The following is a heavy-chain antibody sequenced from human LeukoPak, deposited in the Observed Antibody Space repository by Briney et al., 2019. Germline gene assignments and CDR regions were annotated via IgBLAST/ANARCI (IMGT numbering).Heavy chain of an antibody. D-gene: IGHD1-26*01. CDR1: GGIFSSDA. Sequence: GASVNVSCKASGGIFSSDAISWVRQAAGQGLEWMGGIIPIFGTTNYAQKFQGRVTITTDESTSTAYMELRSLRSDDTAVYYCARDEIVGATTEYFQHWGQGTLVTVSS. V-gene: IGHV1-69*05. CDR2: IIPIFGTT. CDR3: ARDEIVGATTEYFQH. J-gene: IGHJ1*01.